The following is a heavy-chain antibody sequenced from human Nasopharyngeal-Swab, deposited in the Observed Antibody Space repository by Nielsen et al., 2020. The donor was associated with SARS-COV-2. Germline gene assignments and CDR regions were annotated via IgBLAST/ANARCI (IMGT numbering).Heavy chain of an antibody. CDR1: GGSISGYY. CDR3: ARGFDY. J-gene: IGHJ4*02. Sequence: GSLRLSCTVSGGSISGYYWSWIRQPPGKGLEWVAYSHYSGSTNYNPSLKSRVTMSVDTSKRQFSLMLTSVTAADTAVYYCARGFDYWGQGTLVTVSS. CDR2: SHYSGST. V-gene: IGHV4-59*08.